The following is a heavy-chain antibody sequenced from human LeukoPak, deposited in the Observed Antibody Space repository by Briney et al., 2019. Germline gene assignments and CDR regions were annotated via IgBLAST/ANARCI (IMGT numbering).Heavy chain of an antibody. D-gene: IGHD3-10*01. CDR2: IKQDGSET. CDR3: ARYGLGDTFDI. Sequence: GGSLRLSCAASGFTFSSYAMHWVRQAPGKGLEWVASIKQDGSETRYVDSMKGRFTIFRDNTKTSLYLQMNSLRAEDTAVYYCARYGLGDTFDIWGQGTVVTVSS. V-gene: IGHV3-7*01. CDR1: GFTFSSYA. J-gene: IGHJ3*02.